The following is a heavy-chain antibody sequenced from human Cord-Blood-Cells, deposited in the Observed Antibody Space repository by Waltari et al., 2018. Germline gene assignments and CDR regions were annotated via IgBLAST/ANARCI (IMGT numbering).Heavy chain of an antibody. V-gene: IGHV4-30-2*01. Sequence: QLQLQESGSGLVKSLQTMSLTCAVSGGSISSGGYSWSWTRQPPVKGLDGIGYIYHSGSTYYNPSLKSRVTISVDRSKNQFSLKLSSVTAADTAVYYCARGSWGSHYFDYWGQGTLVTVSS. D-gene: IGHD7-27*01. CDR1: GGSISSGGYS. CDR3: ARGSWGSHYFDY. CDR2: IYHSGST. J-gene: IGHJ4*02.